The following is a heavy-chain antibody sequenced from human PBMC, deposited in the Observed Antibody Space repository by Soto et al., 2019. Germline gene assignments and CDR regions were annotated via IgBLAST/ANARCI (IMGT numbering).Heavy chain of an antibody. V-gene: IGHV5-51*01. D-gene: IGHD6-19*01. CDR1: GYSFTSYW. Sequence: GESLKISCKGSGYSFTSYWIGWVRQMPGKGLEWMGIIYPGDSDTRYSPSFQGQVTISADKSISTAYLQWSSLKASDTAMYYCARHHGDSSGSYRADYWGQGTLVTVSS. CDR2: IYPGDSDT. J-gene: IGHJ4*02. CDR3: ARHHGDSSGSYRADY.